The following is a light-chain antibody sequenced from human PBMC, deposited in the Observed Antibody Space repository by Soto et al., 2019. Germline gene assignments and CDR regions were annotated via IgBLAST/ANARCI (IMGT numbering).Light chain of an antibody. Sequence: EIVLTQSPGTLSLSPGERATLSCRASQSVSSSYLAWYQQKPGQAPRLLIYGASSRATGIPDRFSGSGSGTDFTLTIIRLEPEDFAVYYCQQYGSSVTFGPGTKVDIK. CDR1: QSVSSSY. J-gene: IGKJ3*01. V-gene: IGKV3-20*01. CDR2: GAS. CDR3: QQYGSSVT.